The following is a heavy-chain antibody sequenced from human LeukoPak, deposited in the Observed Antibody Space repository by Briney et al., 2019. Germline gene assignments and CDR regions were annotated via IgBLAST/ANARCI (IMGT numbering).Heavy chain of an antibody. CDR2: INHSGST. CDR3: ATDPIDAFDI. CDR1: GGSFSGYY. J-gene: IGHJ3*02. V-gene: IGHV4-34*01. Sequence: SETLSLTCAVYGGSFSGYYWSWIRQPPGKGLEWIGEINHSGSTNYNPSLKSRVTISVDTSKNQFSLRLSSVTAADTAVYYCATDPIDAFDIWGQGTMVTVSS.